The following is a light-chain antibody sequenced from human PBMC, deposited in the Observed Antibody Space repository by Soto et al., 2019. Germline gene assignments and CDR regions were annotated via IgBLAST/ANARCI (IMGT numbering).Light chain of an antibody. CDR1: SSDVGGYDY. Sequence: QSALTQSASVSGSPGQSITIPCTGTSSDVGGYDYVSWYQQHPGKVPKLIIYEVIKRPSGVSHRFSGSKSGNTASLTISGLQTDDEADYYCSSYTTSSALVFGGGTKVTVL. CDR2: EVI. CDR3: SSYTTSSALV. J-gene: IGLJ2*01. V-gene: IGLV2-14*01.